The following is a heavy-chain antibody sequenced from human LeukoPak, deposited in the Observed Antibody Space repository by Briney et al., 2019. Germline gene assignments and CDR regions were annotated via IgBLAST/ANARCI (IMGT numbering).Heavy chain of an antibody. CDR3: ARWGIQLRKPFDY. CDR1: GFTFSSYS. V-gene: IGHV3-21*01. J-gene: IGHJ4*02. CDR2: ISSSSSYI. D-gene: IGHD5-18*01. Sequence: PGGSLRLSCAASGFTFSSYSMNWVRQAPEKGLEWVSSISSSSSYIYYADSVKGRFTISRDNAKNSLYLQMNSLRAEDTAVYYCARWGIQLRKPFDYWGQGTLVTVSS.